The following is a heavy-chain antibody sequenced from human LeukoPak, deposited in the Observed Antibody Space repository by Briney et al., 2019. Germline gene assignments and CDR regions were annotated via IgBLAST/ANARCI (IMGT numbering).Heavy chain of an antibody. CDR1: GGSISTSNYY. CDR3: ARRYGSSWFTSGYYFDY. D-gene: IGHD6-13*01. Sequence: PSETLSLTCTVSGGSISTSNYYWGWIRQPPGKGLEWIGEINHSGSTNYNPSLKSRVTISVDTSKNQFSLKLSSVTAADTAVYYCARRYGSSWFTSGYYFDYWGQGTLVTVSS. V-gene: IGHV4-39*07. CDR2: INHSGST. J-gene: IGHJ4*02.